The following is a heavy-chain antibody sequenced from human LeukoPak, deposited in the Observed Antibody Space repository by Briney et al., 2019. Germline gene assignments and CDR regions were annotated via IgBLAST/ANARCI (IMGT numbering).Heavy chain of an antibody. J-gene: IGHJ4*02. CDR1: GYTFTSYY. Sequence: ASVKVSCKASGYTFTSYYMHWVRQAPGQGLEWTGIINPSGGSTSYAQEFQGRVTMTRNTSISTAYMELSSLRSEDTAVYYCARGASSDYWGQGTLVTVSS. CDR3: ARGASSDY. CDR2: INPSGGST. V-gene: IGHV1-46*01.